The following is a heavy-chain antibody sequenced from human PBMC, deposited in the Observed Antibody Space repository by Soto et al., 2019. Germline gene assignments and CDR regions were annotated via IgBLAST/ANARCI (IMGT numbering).Heavy chain of an antibody. CDR3: ATSSIIPYAGLIGPFDY. J-gene: IGHJ4*02. V-gene: IGHV1-3*05. D-gene: IGHD2-2*01. CDR2: INPGNGNT. Sequence: QVQLVQSGGEERKPGASVRLSCEASGYTFTAYALHWLRQAPGQSLEWMAWINPGNGNTKYSLKFLGRVSITKDTSPTTAYLELGSLHSDPTAVYYYATSSIIPYAGLIGPFDYWGQGDLVTVSS. CDR1: GYTFTAYA.